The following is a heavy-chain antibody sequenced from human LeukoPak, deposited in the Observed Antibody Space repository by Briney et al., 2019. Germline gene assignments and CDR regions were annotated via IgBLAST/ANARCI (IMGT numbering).Heavy chain of an antibody. CDR2: ITSDGSST. D-gene: IGHD5-12*01. CDR3: ARDGSLPDY. Sequence: PGGPLRLSCAASQFTFSSYWMHWVRQAPGKGLVWVSFITSDGSSTSYADYVKGRFTISRDNAKNMLYLQMNSLRAEDTAVYYCARDGSLPDYWGQGTLVTVSS. J-gene: IGHJ4*02. CDR1: QFTFSSYW. V-gene: IGHV3-74*01.